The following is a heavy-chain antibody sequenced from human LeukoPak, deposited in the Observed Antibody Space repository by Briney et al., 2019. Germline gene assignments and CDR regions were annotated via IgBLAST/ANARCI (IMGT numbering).Heavy chain of an antibody. V-gene: IGHV3-30*02. CDR1: GFAFSSYG. Sequence: GGSLRLACAASGFAFSSYGMCWVRQAPGKGLEWVAYIHYDSSTEDYADSVKGRFTISRDNSKNSLYLQMNSLRAEDTALYYCAKGGPDYYYYYYMDVWGKGTTVTVSS. CDR2: IHYDSSTE. CDR3: AKGGPDYYYYYYMDV. J-gene: IGHJ6*03. D-gene: IGHD6-25*01.